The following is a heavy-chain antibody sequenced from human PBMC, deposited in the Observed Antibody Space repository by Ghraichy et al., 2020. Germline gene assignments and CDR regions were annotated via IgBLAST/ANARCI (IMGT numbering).Heavy chain of an antibody. V-gene: IGHV4-39*01. CDR1: GGSVSSSNYY. CDR2: MSNRGST. D-gene: IGHD1-1*01. J-gene: IGHJ2*01. CDR3: ARQLVVAGTIWYFAL. Sequence: SETLSLTCTVSGGSVSSSNYYWGWNRQPPGKGREWIGTMSNRGSTYYNPSLKSRVTISVDTSRTPFSLKMSSVTAADTAVYYCARQLVVAGTIWYFALWGRSTPVTVSS.